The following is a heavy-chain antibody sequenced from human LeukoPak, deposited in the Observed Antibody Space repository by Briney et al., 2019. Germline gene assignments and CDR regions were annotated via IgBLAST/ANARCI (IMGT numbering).Heavy chain of an antibody. CDR3: ARGCRFGIVVVVAAGGMDV. CDR1: GFTFSSYG. J-gene: IGHJ6*02. Sequence: PGRSLRLSCAASGFTFSSYGMHWVRQAPGKGLEWVAVIWYDGSNKYYADSVKGRFTISRDNSKNTLYLQMNSLRAEDTAVYYCARGCRFGIVVVVAAGGMDVWGQGTTVTVSS. V-gene: IGHV3-33*01. CDR2: IWYDGSNK. D-gene: IGHD2-15*01.